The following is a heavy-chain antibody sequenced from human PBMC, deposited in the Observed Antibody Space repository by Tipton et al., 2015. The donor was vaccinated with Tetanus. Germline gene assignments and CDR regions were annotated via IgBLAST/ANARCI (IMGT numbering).Heavy chain of an antibody. CDR1: GFTFSTYW. J-gene: IGHJ6*02. D-gene: IGHD2-2*01. CDR3: VRVLKGAKCSRSSCYGYGMDV. CDR2: IVSDGSGT. Sequence: SLRLSCEASGFTFSTYWMHWVRQAPGKGLVWVSRIVSDGSGTTYADSVKGRFTISRDNAKNTLYLQMNSLRAEDTAVYYCVRVLKGAKCSRSSCYGYGMDVWVQGTTVTVSS. V-gene: IGHV3-74*01.